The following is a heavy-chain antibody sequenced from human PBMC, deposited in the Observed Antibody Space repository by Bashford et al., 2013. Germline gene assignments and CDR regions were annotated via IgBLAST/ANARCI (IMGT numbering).Heavy chain of an antibody. V-gene: IGHV3-48*03. CDR2: ISSSGSII. CDR3: ARRTGGYWYYYMDV. D-gene: IGHD3/OR15-3a*01. Sequence: VRQAPGKGLEWVSYISSSGSIIYYADSVKGRFTISRDNLKNSLYLEMNSLRAEDTAVYYCARRTGGYWYYYMDVWGKGTTVTVSS. J-gene: IGHJ6*03.